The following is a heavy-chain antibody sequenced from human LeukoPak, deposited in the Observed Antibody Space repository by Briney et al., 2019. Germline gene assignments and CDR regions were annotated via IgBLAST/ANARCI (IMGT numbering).Heavy chain of an antibody. V-gene: IGHV4-30-4*01. CDR3: ARELSEYSSSWPYYFDY. CDR2: IYYSGST. J-gene: IGHJ4*02. CDR1: GGSISSGDYY. Sequence: SSETLSLTCTVSGGSISSGDYYWSRIRQPPGKGLEWIGYIYYSGSTYYNPSLKSRVTISVDTSKNQFSLKLSSVTAADTAVYYCARELSEYSSSWPYYFDYWGQGTLVTVSS. D-gene: IGHD6-13*01.